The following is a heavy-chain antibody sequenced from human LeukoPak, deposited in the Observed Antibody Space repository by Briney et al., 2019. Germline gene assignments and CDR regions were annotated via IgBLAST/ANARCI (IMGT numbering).Heavy chain of an antibody. V-gene: IGHV1-69*05. CDR3: AREGSETPAMVRNAYFDY. D-gene: IGHD5-18*01. CDR2: IIPIFGTA. Sequence: SVKVSCKASGGTFSSYAISWVRQAPGQGLEWMGGIIPIFGTANYAQKFQGRVTITTDESTSTAYMELSSLRSEDTAVYYCAREGSETPAMVRNAYFDYWGQGTLVTVSS. CDR1: GGTFSSYA. J-gene: IGHJ4*02.